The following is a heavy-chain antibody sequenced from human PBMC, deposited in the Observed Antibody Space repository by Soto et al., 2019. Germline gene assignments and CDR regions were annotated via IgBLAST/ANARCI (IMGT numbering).Heavy chain of an antibody. Sequence: SETLSLTCTVSGGSISSGDYYWSWIRQPPGKGLVWIGYIYSSGATYSNPSLESRVTISVDTSNNQFSLKLSSVTAADAAVYYCARGTVVARDIDYWGQGTLVTVSS. D-gene: IGHD4-17*01. CDR1: GGSISSGDYY. CDR2: IYSSGAT. J-gene: IGHJ4*02. CDR3: ARGTVVARDIDY. V-gene: IGHV4-30-4*01.